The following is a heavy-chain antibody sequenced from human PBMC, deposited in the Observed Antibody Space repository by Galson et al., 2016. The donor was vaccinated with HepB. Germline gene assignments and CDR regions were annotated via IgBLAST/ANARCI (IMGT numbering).Heavy chain of an antibody. CDR2: VFYDDSRK. D-gene: IGHD3-10*01. J-gene: IGHJ2*01. CDR1: GFLFSDYG. Sequence: SLRLSCAASGFLFSDYGMHWVRQAPGKGLEWVAVVFYDDSRKYYADFVKGRFSISRDNSKSSLYLDMSSLRAEDTAVYYCARVGYNYGSGSYYNGDDWYFDLWGRGTLVIVSS. CDR3: ARVGYNYGSGSYYNGDDWYFDL. V-gene: IGHV3-33*01.